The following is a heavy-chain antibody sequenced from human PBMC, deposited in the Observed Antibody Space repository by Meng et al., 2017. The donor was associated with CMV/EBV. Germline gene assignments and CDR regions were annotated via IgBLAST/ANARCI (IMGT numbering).Heavy chain of an antibody. CDR3: ARDLGLGSGSYYNTHGY. CDR2: IGSSSSYI. V-gene: IGHV3-21*01. J-gene: IGHJ4*02. Sequence: FDVSSDSMDGGVEAQGKGLEWDTSIGSSSSYIYYGDSMKGRYTISRENAKNSLYLQMNSLRAEDTAVYYCARDLGLGSGSYYNTHGYWGQGTLVTVSS. CDR1: FDVSSDS. D-gene: IGHD3-10*01.